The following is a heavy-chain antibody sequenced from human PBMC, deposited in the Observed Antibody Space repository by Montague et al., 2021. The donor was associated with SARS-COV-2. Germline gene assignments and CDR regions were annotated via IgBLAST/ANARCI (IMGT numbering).Heavy chain of an antibody. CDR1: GDSFNSPKYY. V-gene: IGHV4-39*01. D-gene: IGHD3-10*01. CDR2: SYYSGTT. Sequence: SETLSLTCTVSGDSFNSPKYYCAWIRQPPGKGLEWVGSSYYSGTTYDNPSLRSQVTISVDTSKNQFSLKMNSVTAADTAVYYCARGSYGSGSYHAFDIWGQGTVVAVSS. CDR3: ARGSYGSGSYHAFDI. J-gene: IGHJ3*02.